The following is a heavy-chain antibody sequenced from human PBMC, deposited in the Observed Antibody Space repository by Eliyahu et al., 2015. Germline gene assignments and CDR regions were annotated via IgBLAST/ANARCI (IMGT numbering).Heavy chain of an antibody. CDR2: INHSVST. Sequence: QVQLQQWGAGLLKPSETLSLXCAVXGGSFSGYYWSWIRQPPGKGLELIGEINHSVSTNYHPSLKSRVTISVDTSKNQFSLKLSSVTAADTAVYYCASLKILYQPPSGYYYGMDVWGQGTTVTVSS. CDR1: GGSFSGYY. D-gene: IGHD2-8*01. V-gene: IGHV4-34*01. CDR3: ASLKILYQPPSGYYYGMDV. J-gene: IGHJ6*02.